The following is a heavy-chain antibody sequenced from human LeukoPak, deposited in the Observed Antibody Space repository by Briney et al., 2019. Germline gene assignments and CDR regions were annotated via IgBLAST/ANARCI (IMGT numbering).Heavy chain of an antibody. CDR1: GYTFTSYG. D-gene: IGHD5-18*01. CDR2: ISGYNGHT. CDR3: ASLKGTAMVTSGAFDI. Sequence: ASVKVSCKASGYTFTSYGISWVRQAPGQGLEWMGWISGYNGHTNYAQELQGRVTMTTDTSATTAYMELRSLRSDDTAVYYCASLKGTAMVTSGAFDIWGQGTMVTVSS. J-gene: IGHJ3*02. V-gene: IGHV1-18*01.